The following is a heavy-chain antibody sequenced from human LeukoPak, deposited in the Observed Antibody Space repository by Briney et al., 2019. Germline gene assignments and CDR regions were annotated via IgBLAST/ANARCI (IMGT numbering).Heavy chain of an antibody. D-gene: IGHD3-10*01. Sequence: PSETLSLTCTVSGGSISSHYWSWIRQPPGKGLEWIGYIYYSGSTNCNPSLKSRVTISVDTSKNQFSLKLSSVTAADTAVYYCAGGEEVPFDYWGQGTLVTVPS. J-gene: IGHJ4*02. CDR3: AGGEEVPFDY. V-gene: IGHV4-59*11. CDR2: IYYSGST. CDR1: GGSISSHY.